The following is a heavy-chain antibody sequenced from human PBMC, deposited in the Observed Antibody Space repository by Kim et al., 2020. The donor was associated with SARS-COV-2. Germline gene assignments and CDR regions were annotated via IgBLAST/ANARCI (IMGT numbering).Heavy chain of an antibody. CDR2: ISYDGSNK. CDR3: APMVRGVITDY. Sequence: GGSLRLSCAASGFTFSSYAMHWVRQAPGKGLEWVAVISYDGSNKYYADSVKGRFTISRDNSKNTLYLQMNSLRAEDTAVYYCAPMVRGVITDYWGQGTLVTVSS. D-gene: IGHD3-10*01. CDR1: GFTFSSYA. V-gene: IGHV3-30*04. J-gene: IGHJ4*02.